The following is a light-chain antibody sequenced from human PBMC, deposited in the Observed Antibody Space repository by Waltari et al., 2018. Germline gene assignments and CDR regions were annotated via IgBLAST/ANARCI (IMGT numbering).Light chain of an antibody. CDR3: LLFFDNSRV. CDR2: STN. Sequence: QTVVTQEPSLTVSPGGTVTLTCASSAGEVTSGHHANWLQQRPGQPPSFLIFSTNDKPPSTPARFSGSLLGGKAALTLSEVQSEDEADYYCLLFFDNSRVFGGGTKLTVL. J-gene: IGLJ3*02. CDR1: AGEVTSGHH. V-gene: IGLV7-43*01.